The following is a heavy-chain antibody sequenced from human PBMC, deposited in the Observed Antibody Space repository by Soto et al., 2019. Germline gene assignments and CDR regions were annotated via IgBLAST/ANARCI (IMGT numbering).Heavy chain of an antibody. CDR1: DDSINSDKYY. J-gene: IGHJ6*03. D-gene: IGHD3-3*01. CDR3: ARTEWSFYYMDV. V-gene: IGHV4-39*07. CDR2: IYYSGST. Sequence: SETLSLTCSVSDDSINSDKYYWGWIRQPPGKGLEWVGNIYYSGSTRYNPSLQSRVTISVDTSKNQFSLKLTSVTAADTATYYCARTEWSFYYMDVWGKGTTVTVSS.